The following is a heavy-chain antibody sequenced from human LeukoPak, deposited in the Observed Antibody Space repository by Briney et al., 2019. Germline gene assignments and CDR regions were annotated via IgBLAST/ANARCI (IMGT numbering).Heavy chain of an antibody. J-gene: IGHJ6*03. D-gene: IGHD1-26*01. V-gene: IGHV3-23*01. CDR3: AKDSKIVGPTFRSYHYIDV. CDR1: GFTFSSYA. CDR2: ISGSGGST. Sequence: GGSLRLSCAASGFTFSSYAMSWVRQAPGKGLEWVSGISGSGGSTYYADSVKGRFTISGDNSKKTLYLQMNSLRAEDTAVYYCAKDSKIVGPTFRSYHYIDVWGKGTTVTVSS.